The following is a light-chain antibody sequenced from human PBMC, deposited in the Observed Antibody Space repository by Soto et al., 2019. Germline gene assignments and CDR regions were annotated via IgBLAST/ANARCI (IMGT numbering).Light chain of an antibody. J-gene: IGKJ1*01. CDR2: KAS. Sequence: ASQSISSWLAWYQQKPGKAPKLLIYKASSLESGVPSRFSGSGSGTDFTLTISSLEPEDFAVYYCQQRSNWPPWTFGQGTKVDIK. CDR3: QQRSNWPPWT. CDR1: QSISSW. V-gene: IGKV1-5*03.